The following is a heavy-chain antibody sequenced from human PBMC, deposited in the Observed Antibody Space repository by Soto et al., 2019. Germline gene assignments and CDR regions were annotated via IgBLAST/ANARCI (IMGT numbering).Heavy chain of an antibody. CDR1: GGSFSGYY. J-gene: IGHJ6*02. D-gene: IGHD2-2*01. CDR2: INHSGST. CDR3: ARLRRYCSSTSCYYYYGMDV. V-gene: IGHV4-34*01. Sequence: KPSETLSLTCAVYGGSFSGYYWSWIRQPPGKGLEWIGEINHSGSTNYNPSLKSRVTISVDTSKNQFSLKLSSVTAADTAVYCCARLRRYCSSTSCYYYYGMDVWGQGTTVTVSS.